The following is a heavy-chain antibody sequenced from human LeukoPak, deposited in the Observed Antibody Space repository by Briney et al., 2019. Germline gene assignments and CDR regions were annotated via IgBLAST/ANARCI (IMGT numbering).Heavy chain of an antibody. V-gene: IGHV4-59*01. J-gene: IGHJ4*02. CDR3: ARNLIPEQLVLNF. D-gene: IGHD6-13*01. CDR1: GGSISSYY. Sequence: PSETLSLTCTVSGGSISSYYWNWIRQPPGKGLEWIGYIYYTGSTNYNPSLKSRVTMSVDTSKNQFSLNLKSVTPEDTAVYYCARNLIPEQLVLNFWGQGTLVTVSS. CDR2: IYYTGST.